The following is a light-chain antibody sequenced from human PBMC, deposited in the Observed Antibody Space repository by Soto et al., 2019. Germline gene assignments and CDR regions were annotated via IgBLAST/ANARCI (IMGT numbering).Light chain of an antibody. CDR1: QSISSS. Sequence: EIELAQTPATLSLSRGESASLWCRASQSISSSLAWYQQKPGQAPRLLIHDASSRVTGIPVRFSGSGFGTEFTLAISSLQSEDFAVYYCQHRNNWLWTFRQGTKVDIK. CDR3: QHRNNWLWT. J-gene: IGKJ1*01. CDR2: DAS. V-gene: IGKV3-11*01.